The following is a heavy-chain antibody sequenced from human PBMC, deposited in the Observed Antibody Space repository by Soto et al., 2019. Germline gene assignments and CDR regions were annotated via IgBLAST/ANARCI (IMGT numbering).Heavy chain of an antibody. CDR3: ARDRNLLRFLEWFPNWFDP. CDR1: GFTFSSYA. Sequence: GGSLRLSCAASGFTFSSYAMHWVRQAPGKGLEWVAVISYDGSNKYYADSVKGRFTISRDNSKNTLYLQMNSLRAEDTAVYYCARDRNLLRFLEWFPNWFDPWGQGTLVTVSS. J-gene: IGHJ5*02. D-gene: IGHD3-3*01. V-gene: IGHV3-30*04. CDR2: ISYDGSNK.